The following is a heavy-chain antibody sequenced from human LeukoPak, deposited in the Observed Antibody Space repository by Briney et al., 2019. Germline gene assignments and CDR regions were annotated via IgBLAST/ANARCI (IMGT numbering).Heavy chain of an antibody. V-gene: IGHV1-24*01. CDR1: GYPLTELP. CDR2: FDPDDGET. D-gene: IGHD1-26*01. J-gene: IGHJ4*02. CDR3: ATGTSGSYYVGIVRPIDY. Sequence: ASVKVSCKVSGYPLTELPIHWVRQAPGKGLEWMGGFDPDDGETVYAQMFQGRVTMTEDTSSDTASMELSSLRSEDTAVYYCATGTSGSYYVGIVRPIDYWGQGTLVTVSS.